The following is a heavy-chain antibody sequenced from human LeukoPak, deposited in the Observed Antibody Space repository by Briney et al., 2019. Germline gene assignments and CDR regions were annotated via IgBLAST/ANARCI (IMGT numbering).Heavy chain of an antibody. J-gene: IGHJ4*02. Sequence: GASVKVSCKVSGYTLTELSMHWVRQAPGKGLEWMGGFDPEDGETIYAQKFQGRVTMTEDTSTDTAYMELSSLRSEDTAVYYCATVSRYCTNGVCYDYWGQGTLVTVSS. V-gene: IGHV1-24*01. CDR1: GYTLTELS. D-gene: IGHD2-8*01. CDR3: ATVSRYCTNGVCYDY. CDR2: FDPEDGET.